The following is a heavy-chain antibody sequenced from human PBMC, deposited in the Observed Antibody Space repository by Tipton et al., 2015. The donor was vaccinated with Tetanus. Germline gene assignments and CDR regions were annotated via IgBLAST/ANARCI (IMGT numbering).Heavy chain of an antibody. Sequence: VQLVQSGPEVKKPGESLKISCKGAGYSFGIYWLAWVRQMPGKGLEWMGIIYPGDSETRYSPSFQGHVTMSADKSINTAYLQWTSLEASDTAMYFCARLHLRTYASSSGYWGQGTQVAVSS. CDR3: ARLHLRTYASSSGY. CDR2: IYPGDSET. V-gene: IGHV5-51*01. CDR1: GYSFGIYW. J-gene: IGHJ4*02. D-gene: IGHD6-6*01.